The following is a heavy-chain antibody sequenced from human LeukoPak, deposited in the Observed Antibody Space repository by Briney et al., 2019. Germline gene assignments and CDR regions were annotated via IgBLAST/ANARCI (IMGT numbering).Heavy chain of an antibody. J-gene: IGHJ4*02. Sequence: GGSLRPSCEASGFTFNTYSMNWARQAPGKGLEWVSSIDSSGGYMFYADSVKGRFIISRDNAKDSLYLQMNSLRVEDTAVYYCLRGDRRDYWGQGTLVTVSS. V-gene: IGHV3-21*06. CDR2: IDSSGGYM. CDR1: GFTFNTYS. CDR3: LRGDRRDY.